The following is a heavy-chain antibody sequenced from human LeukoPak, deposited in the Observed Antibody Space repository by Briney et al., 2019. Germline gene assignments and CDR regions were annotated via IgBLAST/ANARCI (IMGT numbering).Heavy chain of an antibody. V-gene: IGHV3-21*01. J-gene: IGHJ4*02. D-gene: IGHD4-23*01. CDR3: ARDVTVAEDY. CDR1: GFTSSSYS. Sequence: GGPLRLSCAASGFTSSSYSMNWVRQAPGEGLEWVSSISSSSSYIYYADSVKGRFTISRDNAKNSLYLQMNSLRAEDTAVYYCARDVTVAEDYWGQGTLVTVSS. CDR2: ISSSSSYI.